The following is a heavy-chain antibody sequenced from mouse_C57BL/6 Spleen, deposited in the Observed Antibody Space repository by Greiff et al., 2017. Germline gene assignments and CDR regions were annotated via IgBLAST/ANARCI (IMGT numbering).Heavy chain of an antibody. J-gene: IGHJ1*03. D-gene: IGHD1-1*01. CDR3: ARYYYGSSHWYFDV. CDR1: GYTFTDYY. V-gene: IGHV1-26*01. CDR2: INPNNGGT. Sequence: VQLQQSGPELVKPGASVKISCKASGYTFTDYYMNWVKQSHGKSLEWIGDINPNNGGTSYNQKFKGKATLTVDKSSSTAYMELRSLTSEDSAVYYCARYYYGSSHWYFDVWGTGTTVTVSS.